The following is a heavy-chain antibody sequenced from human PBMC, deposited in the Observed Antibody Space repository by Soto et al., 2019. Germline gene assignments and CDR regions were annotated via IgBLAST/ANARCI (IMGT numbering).Heavy chain of an antibody. CDR3: ARGNALDV. D-gene: IGHD3-10*01. CDR1: GDSVSSDITS. J-gene: IGHJ3*01. V-gene: IGHV6-1*01. CDR2: TYYRSKWFH. Sequence: QGQLQQSGPGLVKPSQTLSLTCAISGDSVSSDITSWNWIRQSPSRGLECLGRTYYRSKWFHDYSSSVKILITINTDISKNQCSRKLNSMTPEFTAVSYCARGNALDVCGQGTVVTVSS.